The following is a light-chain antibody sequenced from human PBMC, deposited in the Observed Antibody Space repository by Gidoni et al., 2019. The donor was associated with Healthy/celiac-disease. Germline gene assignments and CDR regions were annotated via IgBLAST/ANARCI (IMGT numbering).Light chain of an antibody. CDR3: CSYAGSSTSV. CDR1: SSDVGSYNL. V-gene: IGLV2-23*02. J-gene: IGLJ3*02. Sequence: QPASVSGSPGQSITISCTGTSSDVGSYNLVSWYQQHPGKAPKLMIYEVSKRPSGVSNRFSGSKSGNTASLTISGLQAEDEAAYYCCSYAGSSTSVFGGGTKLTVL. CDR2: EVS.